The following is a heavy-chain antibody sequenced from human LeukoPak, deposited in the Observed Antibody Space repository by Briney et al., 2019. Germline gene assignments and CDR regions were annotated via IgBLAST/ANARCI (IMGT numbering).Heavy chain of an antibody. CDR1: GFTFSSYA. CDR3: ARAGSGSYYGPFDY. Sequence: GGSLRLSCAASGFTFSSYAMHWVRQAPGKGLKYFSAISSNGGSTYYANSVKGRFTISRDNSKNTLYLQMGSLRAEDMAVYYCARAGSGSYYGPFDYWGQGTLVTVSS. V-gene: IGHV3-64*01. CDR2: ISSNGGST. D-gene: IGHD1-26*01. J-gene: IGHJ4*02.